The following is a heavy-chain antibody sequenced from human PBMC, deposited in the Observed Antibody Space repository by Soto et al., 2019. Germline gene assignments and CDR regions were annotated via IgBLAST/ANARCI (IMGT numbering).Heavy chain of an antibody. CDR3: AKYGRVGGTTCLDS. V-gene: IGHV3-23*01. CDR2: IRGSGGST. Sequence: GGSLRLSCAASGFTFSSYAMSWVRQAPGKGLEWVSAIRGSGGSTYHADSVKGRFTISRDNPKNTLYLQMNSLRAEDAAVYYCAKYGRVGGTTCLDSWGQGTLVTVSS. D-gene: IGHD1-26*01. CDR1: GFTFSSYA. J-gene: IGHJ5*01.